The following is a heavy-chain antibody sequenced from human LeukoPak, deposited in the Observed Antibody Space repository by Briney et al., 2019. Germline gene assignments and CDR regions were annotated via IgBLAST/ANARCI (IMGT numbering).Heavy chain of an antibody. CDR1: GYTFTSYD. D-gene: IGHD3-10*01. V-gene: IGHV1-8*01. CDR2: VNPNSGNT. Sequence: GASVKVSCKASGYTFTSYDINWVRQATGQGLEWMGWVNPNSGNTGHAQKFQGRVTMTRNTSISTAYMELSSLRSEDTAVYYCARFPGLLWFGELLDAFDIWGQGTMVTVSS. CDR3: ARFPGLLWFGELLDAFDI. J-gene: IGHJ3*02.